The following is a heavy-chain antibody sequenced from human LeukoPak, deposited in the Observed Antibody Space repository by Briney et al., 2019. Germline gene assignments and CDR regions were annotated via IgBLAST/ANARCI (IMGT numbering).Heavy chain of an antibody. CDR1: GGTFSSYA. V-gene: IGHV1-69*04. CDR3: ARSGGGYCSGGSCRWFDP. CDR2: IIPILGIA. D-gene: IGHD2-15*01. J-gene: IGHJ5*02. Sequence: ASVKVSCKASGGTFSSYAISWVRQAPGQGLEWMGRIIPILGIANYARKFQGRVTITADKSTSTAYMELSSLRSEDTAVYYCARSGGGYCSGGSCRWFDPWGQGTLVTVSS.